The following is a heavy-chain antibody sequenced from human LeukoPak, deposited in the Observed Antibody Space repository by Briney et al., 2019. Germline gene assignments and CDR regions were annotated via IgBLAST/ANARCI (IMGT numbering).Heavy chain of an antibody. J-gene: IGHJ4*02. CDR3: ARHQSYCSSTSCYAAFDY. Sequence: ASVKVSCKASGGTFSSYTISWVRQAPGQGLEWMGRIIPILGIANYAQKFQGRVTITAEKSTSTAYMELSSLRSEDTAVYYCARHQSYCSSTSCYAAFDYWGQGTLVTVSS. D-gene: IGHD2-2*01. CDR2: IIPILGIA. V-gene: IGHV1-69*02. CDR1: GGTFSSYT.